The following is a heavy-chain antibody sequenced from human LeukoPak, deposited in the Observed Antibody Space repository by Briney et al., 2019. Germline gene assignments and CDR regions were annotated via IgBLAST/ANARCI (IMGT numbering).Heavy chain of an antibody. CDR3: ARFGVAVAGIFFDY. Sequence: GGSLRLSCAASGFTFSSYEMNWVRQAPGKGLEWVSYISSSGSTIYYADSVKGRFTISRDNAKNSLYLQMNSLRAEDTAVYYCARFGVAVAGIFFDYWGQGTLVTVSS. CDR2: ISSSGSTI. V-gene: IGHV3-48*03. CDR1: GFTFSSYE. J-gene: IGHJ4*02. D-gene: IGHD6-19*01.